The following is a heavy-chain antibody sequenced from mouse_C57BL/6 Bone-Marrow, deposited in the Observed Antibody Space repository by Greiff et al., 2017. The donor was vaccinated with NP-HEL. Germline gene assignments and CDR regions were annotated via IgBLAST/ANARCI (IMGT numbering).Heavy chain of an antibody. CDR1: GFTFSSYA. D-gene: IGHD4-1*01. CDR3: TRVDWGWFAY. CDR2: ISSGGDYI. Sequence: DVHLVESGEGLVKPGGSLKLSCAASGFTFSSYAMSWVRQTPEKRLEWVAYISSGGDYIYYADTVKGRFTISRDNARNTLYLQMSSLKSEDTAMYYCTRVDWGWFAYWGQGTLVTVSA. J-gene: IGHJ3*01. V-gene: IGHV5-9-1*02.